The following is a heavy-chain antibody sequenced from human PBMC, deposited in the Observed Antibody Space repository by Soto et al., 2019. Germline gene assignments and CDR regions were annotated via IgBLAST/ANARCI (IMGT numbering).Heavy chain of an antibody. Sequence: QVQLVESGGGVVQPGRSLRLSRAASGFTFSSYAMQWVRQAPGKGLEWVAVISYDGSNKYYADSVKGRFTISRDNSKNTLYLQMNSLRAEDTAVYYCARPDYGSGSYPDYWGQGTLVTVSS. J-gene: IGHJ4*02. CDR2: ISYDGSNK. CDR1: GFTFSSYA. CDR3: ARPDYGSGSYPDY. D-gene: IGHD3-10*01. V-gene: IGHV3-30-3*01.